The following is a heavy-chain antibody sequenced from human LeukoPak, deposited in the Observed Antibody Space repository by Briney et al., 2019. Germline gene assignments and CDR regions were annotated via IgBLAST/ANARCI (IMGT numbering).Heavy chain of an antibody. CDR3: ARDRRANLIAAADFHY. J-gene: IGHJ4*02. CDR2: VSAYNGNT. V-gene: IGHV1-18*01. CDR1: GYTFTSYG. D-gene: IGHD6-13*01. Sequence: GASVKVSCKASGYTFTSYGISWVRQAPGQGLEWIGWVSAYNGNTNYAQKLQGRGTMTTDTSTSTAYMELRSLRSDDTAVYYCARDRRANLIAAADFHYWGQGTLVTVSS.